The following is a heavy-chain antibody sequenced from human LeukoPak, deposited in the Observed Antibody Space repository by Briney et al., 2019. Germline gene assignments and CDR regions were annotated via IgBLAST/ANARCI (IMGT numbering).Heavy chain of an antibody. CDR3: ARAGRGNEDAFDI. CDR1: GFTFSTYW. D-gene: IGHD5-12*01. CDR2: INQDGSVK. Sequence: GGSLRLSCAASGFTFSTYWMSWVRQAPGKGLEWVANINQDGSVKYYMDSVKGRFTISRDNAKNSLYLQMNSLRADDTGVYYCARAGRGNEDAFDIWGQGTMVTVSS. V-gene: IGHV3-7*01. J-gene: IGHJ3*02.